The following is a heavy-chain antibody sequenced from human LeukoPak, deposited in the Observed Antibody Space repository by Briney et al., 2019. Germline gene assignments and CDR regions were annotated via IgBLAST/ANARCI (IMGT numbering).Heavy chain of an antibody. CDR3: AKDPYGENYYYYGMDV. Sequence: GGSLRLSCAASGFTFSSYAMSWVRQAPGKGLEWVSAISGSGGSTYYADSVKGRFTISRDNSKNTLYLQMNSLRAEDTAVYYRAKDPYGENYYYYGMDVWGQGTTVTVSS. D-gene: IGHD4-17*01. CDR1: GFTFSSYA. V-gene: IGHV3-23*01. J-gene: IGHJ6*02. CDR2: ISGSGGST.